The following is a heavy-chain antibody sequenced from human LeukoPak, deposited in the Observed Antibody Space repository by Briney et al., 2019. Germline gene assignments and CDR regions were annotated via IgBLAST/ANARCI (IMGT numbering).Heavy chain of an antibody. CDR2: ISGFNGNT. J-gene: IGHJ3*01. V-gene: IGHV1-18*01. D-gene: IGHD3-22*01. CDR1: GYTFTSYG. CDR3: ARDRYFFDSSGYFYLEAFDV. Sequence: ASVKVSCKASGYTFTSYGISWVRQAPGQGPEWMGWISGFNGNTEHSQRLQGRVTMTTDTLTNTAYMELRGLRFDDTAVYYCARDRYFFDSSGYFYLEAFDVWGQGTMVTVSS.